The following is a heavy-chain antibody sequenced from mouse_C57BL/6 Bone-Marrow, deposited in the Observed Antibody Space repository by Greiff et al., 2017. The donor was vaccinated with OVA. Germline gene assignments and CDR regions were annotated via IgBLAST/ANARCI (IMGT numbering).Heavy chain of an antibody. CDR2: ISNGGGST. CDR3: ARHFTPVPGYYDY. CDR1: GFTFSDYY. D-gene: IGHD1-1*01. J-gene: IGHJ2*01. V-gene: IGHV5-12*01. Sequence: DVHLVESGGGLVQPGGSLKLSCAASGFTFSDYYMYWVRQTPEKRLEWVAYISNGGGSTYYTDTVKGRFTFTRDNAKNTLYLQSSRLKSEDTAIYYCARHFTPVPGYYDYWGQGTTLTVSS.